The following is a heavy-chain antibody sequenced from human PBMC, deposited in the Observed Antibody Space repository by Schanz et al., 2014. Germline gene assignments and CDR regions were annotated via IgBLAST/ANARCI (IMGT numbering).Heavy chain of an antibody. Sequence: QVQLVQSGAEVKEPGASVNVSCKASGYTFTNYYLHWVRQAPGQGLEWMGVINPSGGRTWHPQRFQGRITMTTDTSTGTAYMGLNSLRSEDTAVYYCARAAMVATSAQTFVDHWGQGTLVTVSS. CDR3: ARAAMVATSAQTFVDH. CDR2: INPSGGRT. CDR1: GYTFTNYY. J-gene: IGHJ5*02. V-gene: IGHV1-46*01. D-gene: IGHD5-12*01.